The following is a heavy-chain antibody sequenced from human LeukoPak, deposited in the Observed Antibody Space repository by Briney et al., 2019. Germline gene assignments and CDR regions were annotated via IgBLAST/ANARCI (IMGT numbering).Heavy chain of an antibody. CDR1: GGSISSSNW. CDR3: ASLYCSSTSCYGWFDP. J-gene: IGHJ5*02. V-gene: IGHV4-30-4*01. CDR2: IYYSGST. Sequence: SETLDLTCAVSGGSISSSNWWSWVRQPPGKALEWIGYIYYSGSTYYNPSLKSRVTISVDTSKNQFSLKLSSVTAADTAVYYCASLYCSSTSCYGWFDPWGQGTLVTVSS. D-gene: IGHD2-2*01.